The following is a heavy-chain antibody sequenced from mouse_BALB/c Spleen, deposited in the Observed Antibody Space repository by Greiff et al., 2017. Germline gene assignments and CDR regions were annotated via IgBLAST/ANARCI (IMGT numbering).Heavy chain of an antibody. V-gene: IGHV5-6-5*01. J-gene: IGHJ2*01. CDR3: AREPRDY. Sequence: EVQGVESGGGLVKPGGSLKLSCAASGFTFSSYAMSWVRQTPEKRLEWVASISSGGSTYYPDSVKGRFTISRDNARNILYLQMSSLRSEDTAMYYCAREPRDYWGQGTTLTVSS. CDR1: GFTFSSYA. CDR2: ISSGGST.